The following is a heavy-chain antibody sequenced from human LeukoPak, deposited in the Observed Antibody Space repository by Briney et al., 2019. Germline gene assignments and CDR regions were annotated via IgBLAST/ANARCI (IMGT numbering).Heavy chain of an antibody. Sequence: GGSLRPSCAASGFTFSSYSMNWVRQAPGKGLEWVSSISSSSSYIYYADSVKGRFTISRDNAKNSLYLQMNSLRAEDTAVYYCARGKQLEGGNWFDPWGQGTLVTVSS. J-gene: IGHJ5*02. V-gene: IGHV3-21*01. CDR2: ISSSSSYI. CDR1: GFTFSSYS. CDR3: ARGKQLEGGNWFDP. D-gene: IGHD6-13*01.